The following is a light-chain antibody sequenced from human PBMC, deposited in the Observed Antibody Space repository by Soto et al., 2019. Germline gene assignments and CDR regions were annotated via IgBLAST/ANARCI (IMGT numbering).Light chain of an antibody. CDR3: SSYSSGTTRVV. J-gene: IGLJ2*01. CDR1: SSDVGGFNY. CDR2: DVN. V-gene: IGLV2-14*03. Sequence: QSVLTQPASVSGSPGQSITISCTGTSSDVGGFNYVSWYQHHPGKAPKLMVCDVNNRPSGVSSRFSGSKSGNTASLTISGLQAEDEAEYYCSSYSSGTTRVVFGGGTKLTVL.